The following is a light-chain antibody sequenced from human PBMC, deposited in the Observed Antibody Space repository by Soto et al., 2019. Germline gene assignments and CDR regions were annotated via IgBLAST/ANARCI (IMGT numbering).Light chain of an antibody. J-gene: IGKJ4*01. Sequence: EIVLTQSPATLSLSPGERATLSCRASQSVSSYLAWYQQKPGQAPRLLIYDASNRATVIPARFSGSGSGTDFTLTISSPEPEDFAIYYCQQRSNWPPVTFGGGTNVEIK. CDR1: QSVSSY. CDR2: DAS. V-gene: IGKV3-11*01. CDR3: QQRSNWPPVT.